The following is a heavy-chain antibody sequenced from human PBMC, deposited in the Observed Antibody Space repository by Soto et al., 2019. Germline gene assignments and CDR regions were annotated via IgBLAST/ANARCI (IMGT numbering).Heavy chain of an antibody. CDR1: GFTVSRTH. CDR2: IYNGGST. Sequence: GGSLRLSCAASGFTVSRTHMNWVRQAPGKGLEWVSIIYNGGSTYYADSVKGRFTTSRDISKNTLYLEMNSLRAEDTAVYYCARDTSDSGLDYWGQGTLVTVSS. J-gene: IGHJ4*02. V-gene: IGHV3-53*05. D-gene: IGHD2-21*01. CDR3: ARDTSDSGLDY.